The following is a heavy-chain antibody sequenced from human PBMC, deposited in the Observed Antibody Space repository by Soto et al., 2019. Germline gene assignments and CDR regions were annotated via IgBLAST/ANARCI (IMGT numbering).Heavy chain of an antibody. Sequence: SETLSLTCTVSGDSVTSDSYFWSWIRQPPGKGLEWIGNSYYSGYYSGSTNHNPSLKSRVTVSVDTSKNQFSLKLSSVTAADTAVYYCARETRHLTQGRIAAAGTWFDPWGQGTLVTVSS. V-gene: IGHV4-61*01. CDR2: SYYSGYYSGST. CDR3: ARETRHLTQGRIAAAGTWFDP. J-gene: IGHJ5*02. CDR1: GDSVTSDSYF. D-gene: IGHD6-13*01.